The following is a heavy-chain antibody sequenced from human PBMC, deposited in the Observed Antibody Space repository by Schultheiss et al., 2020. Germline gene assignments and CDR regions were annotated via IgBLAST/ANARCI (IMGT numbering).Heavy chain of an antibody. D-gene: IGHD3-22*01. Sequence: GGSLRLSCAASGFAFSSYVLHWVRRAPGKGPEWVSAIGTGGDTYYADSVMGRFTISRDNSKNTLYLQMNSLRAEDTAVYYCARGAAQITMIEGGYFQHWGQGTLVTVSS. CDR3: ARGAAQITMIEGGYFQH. J-gene: IGHJ1*01. CDR2: IGTGGDT. CDR1: GFAFSSYV. V-gene: IGHV3-47*02.